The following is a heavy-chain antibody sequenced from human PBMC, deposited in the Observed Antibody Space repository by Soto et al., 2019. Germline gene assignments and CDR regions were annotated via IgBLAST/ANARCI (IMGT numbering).Heavy chain of an antibody. J-gene: IGHJ4*02. V-gene: IGHV3-33*01. CDR1: GFTFSSYG. CDR3: ARDVSYYGSGSYYLKYYFDY. Sequence: PGGSLRLSCAASGFTFSSYGMHWVRQAPGKGLEWVAVIWYDGSNKYYADSVKGRFTISRDNSKNTLYLQMNSLRAEDTAVYYCARDVSYYGSGSYYLKYYFDYWGQGTLVTVSS. D-gene: IGHD3-10*01. CDR2: IWYDGSNK.